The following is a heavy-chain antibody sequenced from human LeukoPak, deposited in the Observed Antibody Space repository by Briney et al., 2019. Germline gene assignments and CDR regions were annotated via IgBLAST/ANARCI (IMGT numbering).Heavy chain of an antibody. Sequence: PGGSLRLSCAASGFTFSNYGMQWVRQAPGKGPEWVANINQGGSDKYYVDSVKGRFTVSRDNAKNSLYLQMNSLRAEDTAVYYCARRKFYSTYDPFDYWGQGTLVTVSS. D-gene: IGHD5-12*01. V-gene: IGHV3-7*01. CDR3: ARRKFYSTYDPFDY. J-gene: IGHJ4*02. CDR2: INQGGSDK. CDR1: GFTFSNYG.